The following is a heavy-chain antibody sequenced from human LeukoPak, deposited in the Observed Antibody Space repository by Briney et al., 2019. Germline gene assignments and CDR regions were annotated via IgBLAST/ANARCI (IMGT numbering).Heavy chain of an antibody. CDR1: GGSLSSVSYY. V-gene: IGHV4-61*02. J-gene: IGHJ4*02. CDR3: ARYRGDILTGYSYFDY. D-gene: IGHD3-9*01. CDR2: IYSSGST. Sequence: PSQTLSLTCTVSGGSLSSVSYYWRWLRQPAGTGLEWLGRIYSSGSTNYNPSLKRRVTIAVNTSKNQFSLKVSSVPAADTAVYYCARYRGDILTGYSYFDYWGQGTLVTVSS.